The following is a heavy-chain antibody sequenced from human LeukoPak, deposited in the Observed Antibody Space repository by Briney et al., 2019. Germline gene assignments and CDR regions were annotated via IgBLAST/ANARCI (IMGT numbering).Heavy chain of an antibody. D-gene: IGHD2-15*01. V-gene: IGHV3-23*01. CDR2: ISGRGDAT. Sequence: GGSLTLSCIASGFTFTNYAMNWVRKGPEKGLEWVSIISGRGDATYYADSVKGRFTISRDNSKNTLYLQMNSLRAEDTAVYYCAKGSLRVVAASWWGYWGQGTLVTVSS. J-gene: IGHJ4*02. CDR3: AKGSLRVVAASWWGY. CDR1: GFTFTNYA.